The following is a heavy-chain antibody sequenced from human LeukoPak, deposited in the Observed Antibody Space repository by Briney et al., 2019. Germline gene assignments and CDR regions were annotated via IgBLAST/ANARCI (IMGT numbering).Heavy chain of an antibody. CDR3: TRRGSYFDY. J-gene: IGHJ4*02. CDR1: GFSFSNYA. CDR2: ISYDGEKK. Sequence: GGSLRLSCVASGFSFSNYAMHWVRQAPGKGLEWLTFISYDGEKKFYADSVKGRLSISRDNPKSTLYLQLSSLRVEDTAIYYCTRRGSYFDYWGQGTRVTVFS. V-gene: IGHV3-30*04. D-gene: IGHD1-26*01.